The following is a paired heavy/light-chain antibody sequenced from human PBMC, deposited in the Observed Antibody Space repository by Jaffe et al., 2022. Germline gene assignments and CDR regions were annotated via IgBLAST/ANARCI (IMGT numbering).Heavy chain of an antibody. D-gene: IGHD4-17*01. CDR1: GYSISSGYY. CDR2: IYHSGST. V-gene: IGHV4-38-2*02. CDR3: AREGRYFHYGDYPLGGNWFDP. J-gene: IGHJ5*02. Sequence: QVQLQESGPGLVKPSETLSLTCAVSGYSISSGYYWGWIRQPPGKGLEWIGSIYHSGSTYYNPSLKSRVTISVDTSKNQFSLKLSSVTAADTAVYYCAREGRYFHYGDYPLGGNWFDPWGQGTLVTVSS.
Light chain of an antibody. V-gene: IGLV2-14*03. CDR3: SSYTSSSTFYV. CDR2: DVS. J-gene: IGLJ1*01. Sequence: QSALTQPASVSGSPGQSITISCTGTSSDVGGYNYVSWYQQHPGKAPKLMIYDVSNRPSGVSNRFSGSKSGNTASLTISGLQAEDEADYYCSSYTSSSTFYVFGTGTKVTVL. CDR1: SSDVGGYNY.